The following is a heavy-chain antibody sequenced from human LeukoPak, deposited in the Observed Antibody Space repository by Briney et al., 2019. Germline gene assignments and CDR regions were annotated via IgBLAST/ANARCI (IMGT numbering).Heavy chain of an antibody. CDR1: GFTSGDYA. CDR2: IRSKGYGGTT. D-gene: IGHD1-7*01. V-gene: IGHV3-49*04. J-gene: IGHJ4*02. CDR3: TRAGGTVELY. Sequence: GGSLRLSCTASGFTSGDYAMSWVRQAPGKGLEWVGFIRSKGYGGTTEHGASVKGRFTISRDDSKSIAYLQMNSLKTEDTAVYYCTRAGGTVELYWGQGTLVTVSS.